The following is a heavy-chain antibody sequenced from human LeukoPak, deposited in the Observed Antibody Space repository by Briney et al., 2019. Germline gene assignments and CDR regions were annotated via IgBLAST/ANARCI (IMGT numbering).Heavy chain of an antibody. CDR3: ARGRLYLDY. Sequence: PSETLSLTCAVYGGSFSGYYWSLIRQPPGKGLEWIGEINHSGSTNYNPSLKSRVTISVDTSKNQFSLKLSSVTAADTAVYYCARGRLYLDYWGQGTLVTVSS. D-gene: IGHD5-12*01. V-gene: IGHV4-34*01. J-gene: IGHJ4*02. CDR2: INHSGST. CDR1: GGSFSGYY.